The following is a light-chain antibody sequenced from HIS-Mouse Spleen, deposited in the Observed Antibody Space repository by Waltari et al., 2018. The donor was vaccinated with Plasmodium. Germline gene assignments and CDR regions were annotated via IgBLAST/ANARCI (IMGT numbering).Light chain of an antibody. CDR3: QQYDNLPPLFT. CDR1: QDISNY. V-gene: IGKV1-33*01. J-gene: IGKJ3*01. Sequence: DIQMTQSPSSLSASVGDRVTITCQASQDISNYLNWYQQKPGKAPKLLIYYPSNFETGVPSRFSGSGSGTDFTFTISSLQPEDIATYYCQQYDNLPPLFTFGPGTKVDIK. CDR2: YPS.